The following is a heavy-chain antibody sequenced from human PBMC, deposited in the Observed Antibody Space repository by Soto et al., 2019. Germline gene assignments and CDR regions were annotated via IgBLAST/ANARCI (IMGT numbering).Heavy chain of an antibody. CDR3: ARGGPVSVSPAWQLLGYFDY. D-gene: IGHD2-15*01. V-gene: IGHV4-31*03. CDR1: GGSISRGAYF. Sequence: SETLSLTCSVSGGSISRGAYFWTWLRQFPGKGLEWIAYISYTGATYYNPSLKSRVTILADTSKNQFSLKLNSVTSADTAVYYCARGGPVSVSPAWQLLGYFDYWGQGTLVTVSS. CDR2: ISYTGAT. J-gene: IGHJ4*02.